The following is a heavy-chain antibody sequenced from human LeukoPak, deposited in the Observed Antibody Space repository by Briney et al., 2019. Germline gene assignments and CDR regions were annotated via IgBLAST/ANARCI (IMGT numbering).Heavy chain of an antibody. CDR2: IYHSGST. CDR1: GGSISSSNW. CDR3: ARVHGSGSFDVLAPNWFDP. J-gene: IGHJ5*02. D-gene: IGHD3-10*01. Sequence: PSETLSLTCAVSGGSISSSNWWSWVRQPPGKGLEWIGEIYHSGSTNYNPSLKSRVTISVDKSKNQFSLKLSSVTAADTAVYYCARVHGSGSFDVLAPNWFDPWGQGTLVTVSS. V-gene: IGHV4-4*02.